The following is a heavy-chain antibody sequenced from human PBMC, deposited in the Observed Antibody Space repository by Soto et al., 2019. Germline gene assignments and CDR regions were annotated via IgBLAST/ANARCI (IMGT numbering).Heavy chain of an antibody. CDR3: ARDCAGYSSGWYQRGGFDY. Sequence: QVQLVESGGGVVQPGRSLRLSCAASGFTFSSYGMHWVRQPPGKGLEWVAVIWYDGSNKYYADSVKGRFTTSRDNSKNTLYLQMNSLRAEDTAVYYCARDCAGYSSGWYQRGGFDYWGQGTLVTVSS. CDR1: GFTFSSYG. D-gene: IGHD6-19*01. V-gene: IGHV3-33*01. CDR2: IWYDGSNK. J-gene: IGHJ4*02.